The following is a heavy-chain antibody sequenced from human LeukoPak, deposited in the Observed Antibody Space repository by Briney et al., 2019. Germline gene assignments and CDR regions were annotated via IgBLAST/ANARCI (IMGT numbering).Heavy chain of an antibody. CDR3: AKDHSADGWPTFEY. CDR1: GFTFSSYA. Sequence: GGSLRLSCAASGFTFSSYAMNWVRQAPGKGLEWVSAISGSGGNTYYADSVRGRFTISRDTSQNELYLQMNSLRVDDSAIYYCAKDHSADGWPTFEYWGRGTLVTVSS. V-gene: IGHV3-23*01. D-gene: IGHD5-24*01. CDR2: ISGSGGNT. J-gene: IGHJ4*02.